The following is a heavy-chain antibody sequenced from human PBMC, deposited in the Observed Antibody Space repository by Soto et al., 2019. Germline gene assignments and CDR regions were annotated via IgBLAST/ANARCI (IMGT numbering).Heavy chain of an antibody. J-gene: IGHJ3*02. V-gene: IGHV3-33*01. Sequence: GGSLRLSCAASGFTFSSYGMHWVRQXPGKGLEWVAVIWYDGSNKYYADSVKGRFTISRDNSKNTLYLQMNSLRAEDTAVYYCARYGYSYEGAFDIWGQGTMVTVSS. CDR3: ARYGYSYEGAFDI. D-gene: IGHD5-18*01. CDR2: IWYDGSNK. CDR1: GFTFSSYG.